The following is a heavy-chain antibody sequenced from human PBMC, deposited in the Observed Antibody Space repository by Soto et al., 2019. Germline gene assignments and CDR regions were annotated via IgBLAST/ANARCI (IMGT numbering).Heavy chain of an antibody. CDR2: ISSSGSTI. V-gene: IGHV3-11*01. CDR1: GFTFSDYY. CDR3: ARGIVVVVAASRNPTTYYHYRMDV. J-gene: IGHJ6*02. Sequence: PGGSLRLSCAASGFTFSDYYMSWIRQAPGKGLEWVSYISSSGSTIYYADSVKGRFTISRDNAKNSLYLQMNSLRAEDTAVYYCARGIVVVVAASRNPTTYYHYRMDVWGQGTTVTVSS. D-gene: IGHD2-15*01.